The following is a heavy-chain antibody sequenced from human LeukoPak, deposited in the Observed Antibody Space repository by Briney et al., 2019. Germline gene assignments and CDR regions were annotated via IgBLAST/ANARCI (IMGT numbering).Heavy chain of an antibody. D-gene: IGHD2-15*01. J-gene: IGHJ4*02. Sequence: GGSLRLSCAASGFTFSSHAMSWVRQAPGKGLEWVSSISGSGGSTYYADSVKGRFTISRDSSQNTLYLQMNSLRAEDTAVYYCAKDGRIVVVVAASFDYWGQGTLVTVSS. CDR1: GFTFSSHA. CDR2: ISGSGGST. V-gene: IGHV3-23*01. CDR3: AKDGRIVVVVAASFDY.